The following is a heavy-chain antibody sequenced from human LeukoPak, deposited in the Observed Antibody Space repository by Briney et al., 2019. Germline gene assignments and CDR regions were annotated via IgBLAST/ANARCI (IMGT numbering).Heavy chain of an antibody. CDR3: TTELDVRPNHY. CDR1: GLTFSNAW. V-gene: IGHV3-15*01. CDR2: IKRKSDGGTT. J-gene: IGHJ4*02. D-gene: IGHD1-14*01. Sequence: GGTLRLSCAASGLTFSNAWMSWVRQAPAKGLEWVGRIKRKSDGGTTDYAAPVKGRCTISRDDSKNTLYSQMNSLKSEDTAVYYCTTELDVRPNHYWGQGSLVTVSS.